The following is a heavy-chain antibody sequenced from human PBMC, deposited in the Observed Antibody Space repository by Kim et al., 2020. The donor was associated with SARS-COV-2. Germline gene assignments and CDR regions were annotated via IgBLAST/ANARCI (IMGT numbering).Heavy chain of an antibody. Sequence: SETLSLTCAVSGGSISSSNWWCWVRQPPGKGLEWIGEIYHSGSTNYNPSLKSRVTISVDKSKNQFSLKLSSVTAADTAVYYCAREVRSGYDSGGFDYWGQGTLVTVSS. V-gene: IGHV4-4*02. D-gene: IGHD5-12*01. CDR1: GGSISSSNW. CDR2: IYHSGST. CDR3: AREVRSGYDSGGFDY. J-gene: IGHJ4*02.